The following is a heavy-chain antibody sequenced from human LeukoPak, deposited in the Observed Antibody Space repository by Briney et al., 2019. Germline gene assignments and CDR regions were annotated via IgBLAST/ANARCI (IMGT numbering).Heavy chain of an antibody. CDR3: ARGPFADYGDYGHSFDY. CDR2: INPSGGST. Sequence: ASVTVSCTAFEYTFTNYYMHWVRQAPGQGLEWMGLINPSGGSTSYSQNFQGRVAMTRDTSTSTVYMDLSSLRSEDTAVYYCARGPFADYGDYGHSFDYWGQGTLVTVAS. V-gene: IGHV1-46*01. CDR1: EYTFTNYY. D-gene: IGHD4-17*01. J-gene: IGHJ4*02.